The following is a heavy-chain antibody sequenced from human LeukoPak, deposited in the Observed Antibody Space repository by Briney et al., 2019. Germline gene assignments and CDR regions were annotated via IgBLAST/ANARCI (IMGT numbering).Heavy chain of an antibody. V-gene: IGHV3-23*01. D-gene: IGHD2-21*02. CDR1: GFTFSSYV. Sequence: GESLRLSCAASGFTFSSYVMSWVRQAPGKGLEWVSGIGGSGSITHYADSVKGRFTISRDNSKNTLYLQMNSLRAEDTAVYYCARSRQVGVHCGGDCPYWYFDLWGRGTLVTVSS. CDR2: IGGSGSIT. J-gene: IGHJ2*01. CDR3: ARSRQVGVHCGGDCPYWYFDL.